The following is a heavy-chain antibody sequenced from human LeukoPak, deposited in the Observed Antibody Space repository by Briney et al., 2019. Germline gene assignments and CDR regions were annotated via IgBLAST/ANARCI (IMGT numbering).Heavy chain of an antibody. V-gene: IGHV3-7*01. CDR2: IKQDGSET. CDR1: GFTFSEYW. CDR3: ANGRVGSTSYFFDT. Sequence: PGGSLRHFCVTSGFTFSEYWMSWLRRAPGKGLEWVANIKQDGSETDYADSVKGRFTVSRDNAKQSAYLQMNSLRVEDTAVYYCANGRVGSTSYFFDTWGQGTLVTVST. J-gene: IGHJ4*02. D-gene: IGHD2-2*01.